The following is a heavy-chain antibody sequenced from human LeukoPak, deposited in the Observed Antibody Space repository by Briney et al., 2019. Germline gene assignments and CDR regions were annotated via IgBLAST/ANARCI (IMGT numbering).Heavy chain of an antibody. CDR3: ARQGPGGCISTNCPFWFGP. J-gene: IGHJ5*02. V-gene: IGHV4-39*01. Sequence: SETLSLTCTVSGDSISSNNYFWGWIRQPPGKGLEWIGSIFDNGNTYYNPSLKSRVTISVDSSKNQFSLKLNSVTATDTAVYYGARQGPGGCISTNCPFWFGPWGQGTLVTVSS. CDR1: GDSISSNNYF. CDR2: IFDNGNT. D-gene: IGHD2-2*01.